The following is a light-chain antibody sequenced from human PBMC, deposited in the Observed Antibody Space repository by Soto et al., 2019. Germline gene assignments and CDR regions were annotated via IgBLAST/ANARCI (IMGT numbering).Light chain of an antibody. J-gene: IGKJ1*01. CDR3: QQYNNYPRT. Sequence: DIPMTQSPSTLSASVGDRVTITCRASESIRTWLAWYQHKPGKAPKFLIYDASTLESGVPSRFSGSGSGTEFTLTISSLQPDDFATYYCQQYNNYPRTVGQGTKVEIK. CDR1: ESIRTW. CDR2: DAS. V-gene: IGKV1-5*01.